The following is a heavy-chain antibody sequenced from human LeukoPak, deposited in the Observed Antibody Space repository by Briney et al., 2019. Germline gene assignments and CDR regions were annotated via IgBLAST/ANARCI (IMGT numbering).Heavy chain of an antibody. D-gene: IGHD6-13*01. V-gene: IGHV4-4*07. CDR1: GGSISRXY. Sequence: XETXXLTCTGSGGSISRXYWSWXRXPAGKXLEGXXRXXNSGSTIYNPSLKSRVTMSVDTSKNQFSLKLSSVTAADTAVYYCARGRSKQQLVFGGEGWCEFDPWGQGTLVTVSS. CDR3: ARGRSKQQLVFGGEGWCEFDP. J-gene: IGHJ5*02. CDR2: XXNSGST.